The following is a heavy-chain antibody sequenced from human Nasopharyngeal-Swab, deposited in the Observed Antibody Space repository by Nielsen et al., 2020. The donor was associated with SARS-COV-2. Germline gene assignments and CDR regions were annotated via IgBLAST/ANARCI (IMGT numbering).Heavy chain of an antibody. J-gene: IGHJ4*02. V-gene: IGHV3-74*01. CDR3: GSVFEI. CDR1: EFTLRNHW. CDR2: IDFDGSNT. D-gene: IGHD3-9*01. Sequence: GESLKISCTPSEFTLRNHWMHWVRLTPGKGLVWVSGIDFDGSNTFYADSVKGRLTISRDNDENTLSLQMNSLRDEDTGVYYCGSVFEIWGQGVLVTVSS.